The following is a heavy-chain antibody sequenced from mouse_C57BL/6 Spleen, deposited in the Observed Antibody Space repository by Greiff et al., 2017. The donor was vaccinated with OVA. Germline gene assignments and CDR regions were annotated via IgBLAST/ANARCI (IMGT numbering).Heavy chain of an antibody. CDR1: GYAFSSSW. CDR2: IYPGDGDT. CDR3: ARKTGPYYFDY. J-gene: IGHJ2*01. Sequence: VQLQESGPELVKPGASVKISCKASGYAFSSSWMNWVKQRPGKGLEWIGRIYPGDGDTNYNGKFKGKATLTADKSSSTAYMQLSSLTSEDSAVYFCARKTGPYYFDYWGKGTTLTVSS. D-gene: IGHD4-1*01. V-gene: IGHV1-82*01.